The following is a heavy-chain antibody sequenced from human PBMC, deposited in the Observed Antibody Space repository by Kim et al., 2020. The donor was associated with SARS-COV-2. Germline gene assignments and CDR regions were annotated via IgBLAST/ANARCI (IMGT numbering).Heavy chain of an antibody. CDR3: ARDGSSPFDY. Sequence: YNAYAVSVKSRITINPDTSKNQFSLQLSSVTPEDTAVYYCARDGSSPFDYWGQGTLVTVSS. CDR2: YN. J-gene: IGHJ4*02. D-gene: IGHD6-6*01. V-gene: IGHV6-1*01.